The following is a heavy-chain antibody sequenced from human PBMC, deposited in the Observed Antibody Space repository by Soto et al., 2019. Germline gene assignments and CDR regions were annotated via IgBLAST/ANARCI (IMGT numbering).Heavy chain of an antibody. V-gene: IGHV4-59*01. J-gene: IGHJ4*02. D-gene: IGHD4-17*01. CDR1: GGSISSYY. CDR3: ARDIRLNDYGAYPRDY. Sequence: PSETLSLTCTVSGGSISSYYWSWIRQPPGKGLEWIGYIYYSGSTNYNPSLKSRVTISVDTSKNQFSLKLGSVTAADTAVYYCARDIRLNDYGAYPRDYWGQGTLVTVSS. CDR2: IYYSGST.